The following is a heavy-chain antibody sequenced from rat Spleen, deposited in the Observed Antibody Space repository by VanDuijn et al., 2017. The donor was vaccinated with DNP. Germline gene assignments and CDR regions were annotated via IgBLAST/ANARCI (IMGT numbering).Heavy chain of an antibody. CDR1: GFTFSNYG. CDR3: VSPDYYDGSYPFF. Sequence: EVQLVESGGGLVQPGRSLKLSCAASGFTFSNYGMAWVRQAPTTGLEWVASINTNGGSPYYRDSLKGRFTVSRDNTKSTLYLQMDSLKSEDTATYYCVSPDYYDGSYPFFWGPGTMVTVSS. D-gene: IGHD1-12*02. J-gene: IGHJ1*01. CDR2: INTNGGSP. V-gene: IGHV5S13*01.